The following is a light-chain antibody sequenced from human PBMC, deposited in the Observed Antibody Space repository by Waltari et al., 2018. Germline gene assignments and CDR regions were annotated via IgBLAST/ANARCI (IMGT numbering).Light chain of an antibody. CDR2: GAS. CDR3: QHYARLPVT. CDR1: QSVSRA. J-gene: IGKJ1*01. V-gene: IGKV3-20*01. Sequence: EIVLTQSPGTLSLSPGERVTLSCRASQSVSRALAWYQQKPGQAPRLLIYGASSRATGIPDRFSGSGSGTDFSLTISRLEPEDFAVYYCQHYARLPVTFGQGTKVEIK.